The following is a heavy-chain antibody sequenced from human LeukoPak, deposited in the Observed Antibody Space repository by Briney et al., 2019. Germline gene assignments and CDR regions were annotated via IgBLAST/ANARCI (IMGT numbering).Heavy chain of an antibody. V-gene: IGHV3-53*01. J-gene: IGHJ4*02. D-gene: IGHD1-26*01. CDR1: GFSVSGNY. CDR3: ASSGSYRFDY. CDR2: IYSGDTT. Sequence: GGSLRLSCAASGFSVSGNYMNWVRQAPGKGLEWVSVIYSGDTTNYADSVKGRFTISRDNSKNSLYLQMNSLRDEDTAVYYCASSGSYRFDYWGQGTLVTVSS.